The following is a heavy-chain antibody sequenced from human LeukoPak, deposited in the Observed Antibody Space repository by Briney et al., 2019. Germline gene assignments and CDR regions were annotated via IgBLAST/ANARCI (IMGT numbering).Heavy chain of an antibody. CDR2: IYHSGST. CDR1: GGSISSGDYY. V-gene: IGHV4-39*07. CDR3: ARYNWNDVGAFDI. D-gene: IGHD1-1*01. J-gene: IGHJ3*02. Sequence: PSETLSLTCTVSGGSISSGDYYWGWIRQPPGKGLEWIGSIYHSGSTYYNPSLKSRVTISVDTSKNQFSLKLSSVTAADTAVYYCARYNWNDVGAFDIWGQGTMVTVSS.